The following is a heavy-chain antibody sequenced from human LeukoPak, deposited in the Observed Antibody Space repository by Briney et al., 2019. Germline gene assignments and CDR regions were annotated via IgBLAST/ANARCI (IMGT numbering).Heavy chain of an antibody. D-gene: IGHD3-9*01. V-gene: IGHV4-39*02. CDR2: VYYSGSA. J-gene: IGHJ4*02. CDR1: GGSVSTINSY. CDR3: ARLRKGRYFDYFFEY. Sequence: PSETLSLTCTVSGGSVSTINSYWGWIRQPPGKGLEWIGNVYYSGSANYSPSLKSRVTMSVDTSKNRFSLKMTSVTAADTAVYFCARLRKGRYFDYFFEYWGQGTLVTVSS.